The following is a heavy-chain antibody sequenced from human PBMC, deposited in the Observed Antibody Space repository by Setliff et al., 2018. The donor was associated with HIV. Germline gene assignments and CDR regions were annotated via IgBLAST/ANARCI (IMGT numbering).Heavy chain of an antibody. Sequence: PGGSLRLSCTASGFTFGDYAMSWVRQAPGKGLEWVAYIRHDGTNEDYADSVQGRFTISRDNAQNTLYLHLNSLKPEDTAVYYGSYDASGYYGYDMWGQGTMVTVSS. CDR2: IRHDGTNE. CDR1: GFTFGDYA. D-gene: IGHD3-22*01. V-gene: IGHV3-30*02. CDR3: SYDASGYYGYDM. J-gene: IGHJ3*02.